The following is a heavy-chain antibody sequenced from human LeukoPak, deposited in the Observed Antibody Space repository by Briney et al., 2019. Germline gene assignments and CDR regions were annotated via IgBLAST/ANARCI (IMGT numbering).Heavy chain of an antibody. J-gene: IGHJ4*02. CDR2: ISHSGST. CDR3: AREVVPAAIGY. CDR1: GGSITSGGYY. Sequence: SETLSLTCTVSGGSITSGGYYWSWIRHPPGKDLEWIGYISHSGSTSYNPSVKSRVTISIDRSNNQFSLKLTSVTAADTAVYYCAREVVPAAIGYWGQGTLVTVSS. D-gene: IGHD2-2*01. V-gene: IGHV4-30-2*01.